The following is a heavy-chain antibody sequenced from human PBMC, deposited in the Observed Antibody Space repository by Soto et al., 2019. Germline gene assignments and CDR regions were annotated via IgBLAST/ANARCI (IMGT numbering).Heavy chain of an antibody. CDR1: GFTFSSYS. Sequence: GESLKISCAASGFTFSSYSMNWVRQAPGKGLEWVSYISSSSTIYYADSVKGRFTISRDNAKNSLYLQMNSLRDEDTAVYYCARDQYDFWSGYYIDYWGQGTLVTVSS. V-gene: IGHV3-48*02. D-gene: IGHD3-3*01. CDR3: ARDQYDFWSGYYIDY. J-gene: IGHJ4*02. CDR2: ISSSSTI.